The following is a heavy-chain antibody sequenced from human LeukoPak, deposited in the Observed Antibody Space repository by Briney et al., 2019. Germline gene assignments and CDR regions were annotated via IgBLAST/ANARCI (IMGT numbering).Heavy chain of an antibody. CDR2: IYSGGST. D-gene: IGHD5-18*01. Sequence: QSLGVLRLSCAASGFTVSSNYMSWVRQAPGKGLEWVSVIYSGGSTYYADSVKGRFTISRDNSKNTLYLQMNSLRAEDTAVYYCAKDLYSYGPQGGFDYWGQGTLVTVSS. J-gene: IGHJ4*02. CDR3: AKDLYSYGPQGGFDY. V-gene: IGHV3-53*05. CDR1: GFTVSSNY.